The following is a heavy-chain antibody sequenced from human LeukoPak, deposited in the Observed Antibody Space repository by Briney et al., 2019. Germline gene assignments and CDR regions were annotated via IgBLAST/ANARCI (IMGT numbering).Heavy chain of an antibody. CDR2: ISFSSGYT. V-gene: IGHV3-11*03. J-gene: IGHJ4*02. CDR3: VRRPEAGDY. CDR1: GFTFSDYY. D-gene: IGHD6-13*01. Sequence: GGSLRLSCAASGFTFSDYYMTWIRQAPGKGLEWVSYISFSSGYTNYADSVKGRFTISRDNAKNSLYLRMNNLRAEDTAVYYCVRRPEAGDYWGQGTLVTVSS.